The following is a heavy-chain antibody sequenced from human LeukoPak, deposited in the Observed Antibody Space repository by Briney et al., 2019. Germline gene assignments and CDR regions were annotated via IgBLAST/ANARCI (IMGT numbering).Heavy chain of an antibody. CDR2: IIPIFGTA. D-gene: IGHD3-22*01. J-gene: IGHJ4*02. Sequence: ASVKVSCKASGGTFSSYAISWVRQAPGQGLEWMGGIIPIFGTANYAQKLQGRVTMTTDTSTSTAYMELRSLRSDDTAVYYCARLFGSGYYHNAFDYWGQGTLVTVSS. V-gene: IGHV1-69*05. CDR3: ARLFGSGYYHNAFDY. CDR1: GGTFSSYA.